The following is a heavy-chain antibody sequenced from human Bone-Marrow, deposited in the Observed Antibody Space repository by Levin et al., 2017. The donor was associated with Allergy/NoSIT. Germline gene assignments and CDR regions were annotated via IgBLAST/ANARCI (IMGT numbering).Heavy chain of an antibody. V-gene: IGHV1-18*01. Sequence: GGSLRLSCKASGYTFANSGISWVRQAPGQGLEWMGWINPHNDNTHYAERFQARVIMTTDTSTNTAYMELRSLISDDTAVYYCARGRFGELLFDSWGQGTLVTVSS. D-gene: IGHD3-10*01. J-gene: IGHJ4*02. CDR1: GYTFANSG. CDR2: INPHNDNT. CDR3: ARGRFGELLFDS.